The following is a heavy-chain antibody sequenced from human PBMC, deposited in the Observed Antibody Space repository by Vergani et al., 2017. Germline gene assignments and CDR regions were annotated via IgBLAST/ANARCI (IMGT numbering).Heavy chain of an antibody. J-gene: IGHJ4*02. Sequence: QVQLVESGGGVVQPGRSLRLSCAASGFTFSSYGMHWVRQAPGKGLEWVAVISYDGSNKYYADSVKGRFTISRDNSKNTLYLQMNSLRAEDTAVYYCAKESVGATXFDYWGQGTLVTVSS. CDR2: ISYDGSNK. CDR1: GFTFSSYG. CDR3: AKESVGATXFDY. D-gene: IGHD1-26*01. V-gene: IGHV3-30*18.